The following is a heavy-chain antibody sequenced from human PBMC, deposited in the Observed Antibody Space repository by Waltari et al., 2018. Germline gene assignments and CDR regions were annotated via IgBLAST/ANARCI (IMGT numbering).Heavy chain of an antibody. D-gene: IGHD1-26*01. CDR3: VKMWGSKGSPG. V-gene: IGHV3-23*04. CDR2: ISAGGGST. CDR1: GLIFSTNG. Sequence: EVRLVESGGILLQPGESLRLSCAASGLIFSTNGLSWVRQAPGKGLEWVSTISAGGGSTYYADSVKGRFSVSRDNSRNTLYLQMSSLRVEDTAIYYCVKMWGSKGSPGWGQGTLVTVSS. J-gene: IGHJ4*02.